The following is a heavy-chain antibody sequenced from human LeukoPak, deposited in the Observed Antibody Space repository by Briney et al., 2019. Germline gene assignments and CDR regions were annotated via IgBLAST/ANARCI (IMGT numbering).Heavy chain of an antibody. CDR1: GFTFSSYA. V-gene: IGHV3-30-3*01. J-gene: IGHJ5*02. CDR2: ISYDGSNK. D-gene: IGHD6-19*01. CDR3: ARERQWLVVFDH. Sequence: PGRSLRLSCAASGFTFSSYAMHWVRQAPGKGLEWGAVISYDGSNKYYADSVKGRFTISRDNSKNTLYLQMNSLRAEDTAVYYCARERQWLVVFDHWGQGTLVTVSS.